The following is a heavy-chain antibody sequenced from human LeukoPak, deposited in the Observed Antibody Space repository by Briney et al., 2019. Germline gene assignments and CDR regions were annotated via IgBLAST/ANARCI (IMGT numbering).Heavy chain of an antibody. CDR2: MSWTSGSI. V-gene: IGHV3-9*01. J-gene: IGHJ4*02. D-gene: IGHD1-14*01. Sequence: GRSLRLSCGVSEFTFDDYVIHWVRQGPGKGLEWVAAMSWTSGSIAYADSVKGRFTISRDNAKNSLYLQVNSLRAEDTAVYYCARNQRRLDYWGQGTLVTVSS. CDR1: EFTFDDYV. CDR3: ARNQRRLDY.